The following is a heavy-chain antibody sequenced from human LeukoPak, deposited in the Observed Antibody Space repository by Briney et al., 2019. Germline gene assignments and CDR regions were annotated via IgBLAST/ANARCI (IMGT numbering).Heavy chain of an antibody. D-gene: IGHD6-25*01. J-gene: IGHJ4*02. CDR1: GVSITSVSDY. Sequence: SETLSLTCSVSGVSITSVSDYWGWSRRSAGKGLEWIGRVHSSGDIYHNDAFRSRAAVSGDASKNQFSLQLASVTAADTAVYYCARAASPKDAVFFDYWGQGALITVSS. V-gene: IGHV4-61*02. CDR2: VHSSGDI. CDR3: ARAASPKDAVFFDY.